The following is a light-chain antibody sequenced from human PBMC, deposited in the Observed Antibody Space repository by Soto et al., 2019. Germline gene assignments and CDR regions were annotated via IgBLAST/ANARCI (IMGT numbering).Light chain of an antibody. CDR3: SSYTSGSPYVV. CDR2: NVS. V-gene: IGLV2-14*01. Sequence: QSALTQPASVSGSPGQSITISCTGTSSDVGGYNHISWYQQHPGKVPQLLIYNVSHRPSGVSTRFSGSKSGNTASLTISGLQAEDEADYHCSSYTSGSPYVVFGGGTKLTVL. J-gene: IGLJ2*01. CDR1: SSDVGGYNH.